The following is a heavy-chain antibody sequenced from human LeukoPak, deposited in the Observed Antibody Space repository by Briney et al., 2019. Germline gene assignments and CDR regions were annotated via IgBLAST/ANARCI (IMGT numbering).Heavy chain of an antibody. CDR2: IYNSGSP. J-gene: IGHJ3*02. CDR3: ARDESPLLAGGAFDI. CDR1: GGSINSYY. V-gene: IGHV4-59*12. Sequence: PSETLSLTCTVSGGSINSYYWNWIRQPPGKGLELIGYIYNSGSPTYNPSLKSRVTISVDTSKNQFSLQLNSVTAADTAVYYCARDESPLLAGGAFDIWGQGTVVTVSS. D-gene: IGHD3-3*02.